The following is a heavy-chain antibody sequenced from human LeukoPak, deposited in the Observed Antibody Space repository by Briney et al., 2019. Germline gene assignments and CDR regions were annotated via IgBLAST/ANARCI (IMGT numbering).Heavy chain of an antibody. CDR3: ASVARYYYYMDV. Sequence: GGSLRLSCAASGFTFSSYAMSWVRQAPGKGLECISGFSGSGGRTFYADSVKGRFTISRDNAKNSLYLQMNSLRAEDTAVYYCASVARYYYYMDVWGKGTTVTVSS. J-gene: IGHJ6*03. CDR2: FSGSGGRT. CDR1: GFTFSSYA. V-gene: IGHV3-23*01. D-gene: IGHD2-15*01.